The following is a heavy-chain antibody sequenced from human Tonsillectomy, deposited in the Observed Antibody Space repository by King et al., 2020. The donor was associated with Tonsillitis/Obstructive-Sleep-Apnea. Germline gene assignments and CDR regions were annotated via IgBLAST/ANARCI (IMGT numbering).Heavy chain of an antibody. CDR2: IYYSGST. J-gene: IGHJ6*03. CDR1: GGSISSSSYY. CDR3: ARHGGYDFWSGYYTGAYYYYMDV. Sequence: LQLQESGPGLVKPSETLSLTCTVSGGSISSSSYYWGWIRQPPGTGLEWIGSIYYSGSTYYNPSLKSRVTISVDTSKNQFSLKLSSVTAADTAVYYCARHGGYDFWSGYYTGAYYYYMDVWGKGTTVTVSS. D-gene: IGHD3-3*01. V-gene: IGHV4-39*01.